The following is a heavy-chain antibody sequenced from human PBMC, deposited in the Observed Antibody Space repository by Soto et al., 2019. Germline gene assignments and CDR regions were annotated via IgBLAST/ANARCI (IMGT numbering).Heavy chain of an antibody. CDR2: INPATGAA. CDR3: SRGGGVGVAGSAAFDM. CDR1: GYPVTAYY. J-gene: IGHJ3*02. D-gene: IGHD3-3*01. V-gene: IGHV1-2*02. Sequence: QLHLVQSGAVVKKPGASVTVSCSASGYPVTAYYMHWVRQAPGRGLEWMGGINPATGAATYTQTFQGRVTLTRDTSTSTVFMELSGLKSEDTAVFYFSRGGGVGVAGSAAFDMWGQGTLVTVSS.